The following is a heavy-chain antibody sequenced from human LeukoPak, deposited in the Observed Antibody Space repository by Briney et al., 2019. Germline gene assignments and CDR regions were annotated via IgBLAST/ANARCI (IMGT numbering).Heavy chain of an antibody. CDR1: GFTFSSYA. CDR2: ISGSGGST. Sequence: PGGSLRLSCAASGFTFSSYAMSWVRQAPGKGLEWVSAISGSGGSTYYADSVKGRFTISRDNSKNTVYLQMNSLRAEDTAVYYCAKVGSSGWYWLNYWGQGTLVTVSS. V-gene: IGHV3-23*01. D-gene: IGHD6-19*01. J-gene: IGHJ4*02. CDR3: AKVGSSGWYWLNY.